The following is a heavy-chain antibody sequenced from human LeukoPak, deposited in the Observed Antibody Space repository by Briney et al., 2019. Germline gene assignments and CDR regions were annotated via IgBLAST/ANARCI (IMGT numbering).Heavy chain of an antibody. CDR1: GFTLNKYW. CDR2: INIDGSSI. CDR3: ARDASGFYLYYYMDV. D-gene: IGHD6-25*01. Sequence: GGSLRLSCAASGFTLNKYWMHWVRQAPGKGLVWVSRINIDGSSISYADSVRGRFTISRDNAKNTLYLQMSSLTAEDTAVYYCARDASGFYLYYYMDVWGKGTTVTVSS. J-gene: IGHJ6*03. V-gene: IGHV3-74*01.